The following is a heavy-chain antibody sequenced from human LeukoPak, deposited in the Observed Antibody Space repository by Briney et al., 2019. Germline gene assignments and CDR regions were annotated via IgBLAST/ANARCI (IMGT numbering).Heavy chain of an antibody. D-gene: IGHD1-1*01. J-gene: IGHJ6*02. CDR3: ARSPTTLRYYGMDV. V-gene: IGHV1-69*02. Sequence: ASVKVSCTASGGTFSSYTISWVRQAPGQGLEWMGRIIPILGIANYVQKFQGRVTITADKSTSTAYMELSSLRSEDTAVYYCARSPTTLRYYGMDVWGQGTTVTVSS. CDR2: IIPILGIA. CDR1: GGTFSSYT.